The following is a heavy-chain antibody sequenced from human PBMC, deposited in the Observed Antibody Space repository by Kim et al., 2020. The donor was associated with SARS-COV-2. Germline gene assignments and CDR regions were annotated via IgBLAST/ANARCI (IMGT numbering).Heavy chain of an antibody. CDR2: INPSGGST. V-gene: IGHV1-46*01. J-gene: IGHJ3*02. D-gene: IGHD3-3*01. CDR1: GYTFTSYY. CDR3: ALWEDFWSGYYGSHAFDI. Sequence: ASVKVSCKASGYTFTSYYMHWVRQAPGQGLEWMGIINPSGGSTSYAQKFQGRVTMTRDTSTSTVYMELSSLRSEDTAVYYCALWEDFWSGYYGSHAFDIWGQGTMVTVSS.